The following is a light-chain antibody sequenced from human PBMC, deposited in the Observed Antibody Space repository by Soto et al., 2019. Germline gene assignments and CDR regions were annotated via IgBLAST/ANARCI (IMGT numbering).Light chain of an antibody. Sequence: SALTQPASVSGSPGQSITISCTGTSSDVGGYNYVSWYQQHPGKAPTLMIYDVSNRPSGVSNRFSGSKSGDTASLTISGLQAEDEAHYYCSSYTSSSNLPYVFGTGTKLTVL. CDR1: SSDVGGYNY. CDR2: DVS. J-gene: IGLJ1*01. V-gene: IGLV2-14*01. CDR3: SSYTSSSNLPYV.